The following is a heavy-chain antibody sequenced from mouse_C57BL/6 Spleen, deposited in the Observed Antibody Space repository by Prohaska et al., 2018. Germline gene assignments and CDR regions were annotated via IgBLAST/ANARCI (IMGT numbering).Heavy chain of an antibody. CDR1: GIDFSRSW. J-gene: IGHJ1*03. Sequence: EVKLLQSGGGLVQPGGSLKLSCAASGIDFSRSWMSWVRRAPGKGLEWIGEMNPDSSTINYAPSLKDKFIISRDNAKNTLYLQMSKVRSEDTALYYCASPNWDWYFDVWGTGTTVTVSS. CDR2: MNPDSSTI. CDR3: ASPNWDWYFDV. D-gene: IGHD4-1*02. V-gene: IGHV4-1*01.